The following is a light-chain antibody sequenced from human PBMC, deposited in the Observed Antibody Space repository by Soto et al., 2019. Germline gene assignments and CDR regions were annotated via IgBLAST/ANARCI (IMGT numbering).Light chain of an antibody. V-gene: IGKV3-11*01. Sequence: EIVLAHAPASLSFSPGEIATLSFRGSQSVSSYLAWYQQKPVQAPRLLIYDASNRAAGIPARFSSSGSVTDFTLTISSREPEDFAVYYCQQRSNRPPITFGRGTRLEIK. CDR1: QSVSSY. CDR3: QQRSNRPPIT. CDR2: DAS. J-gene: IGKJ5*01.